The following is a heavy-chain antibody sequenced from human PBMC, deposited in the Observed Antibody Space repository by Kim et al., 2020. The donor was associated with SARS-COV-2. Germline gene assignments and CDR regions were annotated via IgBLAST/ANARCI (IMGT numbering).Heavy chain of an antibody. CDR3: ARVGVAGRPGRFDY. D-gene: IGHD6-19*01. V-gene: IGHV4-39*01. CDR1: GGSISSSSYY. J-gene: IGHJ4*02. Sequence: SETLSLTCTVSGGSISSSSYYWGWIRQPPGKGLEWIGSIYYSGSTYYNPSLKSRVTISVDTSKNQFSLKLSSVTAADTAVYYCARVGVAGRPGRFDYWGQGTLVTVSS. CDR2: IYYSGST.